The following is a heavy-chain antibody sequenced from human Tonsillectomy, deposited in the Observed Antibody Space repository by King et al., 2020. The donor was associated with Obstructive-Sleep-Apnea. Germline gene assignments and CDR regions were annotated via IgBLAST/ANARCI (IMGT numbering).Heavy chain of an antibody. CDR1: GFTFDDYA. J-gene: IGHJ3*02. D-gene: IGHD5-24*01. CDR3: AKDVDSGWLQPGSSRIAFDI. CDR2: ISRNSGSI. V-gene: IGHV3-9*01. Sequence: VQLVESGGGLVQPGRSLRLSCAASGFTFDDYAMHWVRQAPGKGLEGVSGISRNSGSIGYSDAVRGRFTIARDNAKNSLYPQMNSLRTEDTALYYCAKDVDSGWLQPGSSRIAFDIWGQGTMVTVSS.